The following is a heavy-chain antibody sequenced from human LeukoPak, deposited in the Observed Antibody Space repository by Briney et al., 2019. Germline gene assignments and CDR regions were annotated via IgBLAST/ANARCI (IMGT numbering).Heavy chain of an antibody. J-gene: IGHJ4*02. D-gene: IGHD2-2*01. CDR2: INTDGSSV. CDR1: GFTFSSYW. CDR3: LRTTLGPAGAIDY. V-gene: IGHV3-74*01. Sequence: GGSLRLSCAASGFTFSSYWMHWVRQAPGNGLVWVSRINTDGSSVTYAEFVKGRFTISRDNAKNTLYLQMNSLRAEDTAVYYCLRTTLGPAGAIDYWGQGTLVAVSS.